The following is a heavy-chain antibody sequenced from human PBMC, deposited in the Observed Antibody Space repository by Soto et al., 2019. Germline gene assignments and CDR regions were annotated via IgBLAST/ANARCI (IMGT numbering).Heavy chain of an antibody. CDR3: ARLINPSGTTWFDP. J-gene: IGHJ5*02. CDR1: GFSLTTARMG. V-gene: IGHV2-26*01. D-gene: IGHD1-1*01. CDR2: IFSNDEE. Sequence: QVTLKESGPVLVKPTETLTLTCTVSGFSLTTARMGVSWIRQPPGKALEWLAHIFSNDEESYNTPLKARLTIAQDTSKTQVVLTMTNLDPVDTAPYFCARLINPSGTTWFDPWGQGTLVTVSS.